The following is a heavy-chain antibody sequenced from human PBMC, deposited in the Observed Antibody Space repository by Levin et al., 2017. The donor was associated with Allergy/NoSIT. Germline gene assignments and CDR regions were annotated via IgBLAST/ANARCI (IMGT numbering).Heavy chain of an antibody. J-gene: IGHJ6*02. CDR3: ANHNILTGLLSMDV. V-gene: IGHV3-30*18. Sequence: GGSLRLSCAASGFTFSSYGMHWVRQAPGKGLEWVAVISYDGSNKYYADSVKGRFTISRDNSKNTLYLQMNSLRAEDTAVYYCANHNILTGLLSMDVWGQGTTVTVSS. CDR1: GFTFSSYG. D-gene: IGHD3-9*01. CDR2: ISYDGSNK.